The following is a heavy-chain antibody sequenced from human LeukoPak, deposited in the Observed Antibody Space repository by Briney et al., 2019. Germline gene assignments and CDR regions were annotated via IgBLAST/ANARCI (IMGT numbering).Heavy chain of an antibody. V-gene: IGHV1-8*01. CDR2: MNTNSGNT. CDR3: ARGYYDYVWGSYRYYGWFDP. CDR1: GYTFTSYD. Sequence: ASVKVSCKASGYTFTSYDIDWVRQATGQGLEWMGWMNTNSGNTGYAQKFQGRVTMTRNTSISTAYMELSSLRSEDTAVYSCARGYYDYVWGSYRYYGWFDPWGQGTLVTVSS. J-gene: IGHJ5*02. D-gene: IGHD3-16*02.